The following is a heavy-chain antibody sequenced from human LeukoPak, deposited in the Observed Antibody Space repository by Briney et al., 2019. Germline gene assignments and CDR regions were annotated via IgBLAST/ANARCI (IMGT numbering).Heavy chain of an antibody. CDR1: GYTFTSYG. V-gene: IGHV1-18*01. Sequence: AASVKVSCKASGYTFTSYGISWVRQAPGQGLEWMGWISAYNGYTNYAQKLQGRVTMTTDTPTSPAYRELRSLRSDDTAVYYCARGNKQRWLQSFDYWGQGTLVTVSS. J-gene: IGHJ4*02. CDR3: ARGNKQRWLQSFDY. CDR2: ISAYNGYT. D-gene: IGHD5-24*01.